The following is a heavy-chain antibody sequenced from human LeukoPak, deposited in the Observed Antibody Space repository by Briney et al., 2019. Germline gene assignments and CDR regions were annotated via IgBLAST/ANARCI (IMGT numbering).Heavy chain of an antibody. CDR1: GFTVSSDS. Sequence: PGGSLRLSCTVSGFTVSSDSMSWVRQAPGKGLEWVSFIYSGGSTHYSDSVKGRFTISRDNSKNTLYLQMNSLRAEDTAVYYCATDSRAGGGYCSGGSCYNFDYWGQGTLVTVSS. CDR2: IYSGGST. J-gene: IGHJ4*02. D-gene: IGHD2-15*01. CDR3: ATDSRAGGGYCSGGSCYNFDY. V-gene: IGHV3-53*01.